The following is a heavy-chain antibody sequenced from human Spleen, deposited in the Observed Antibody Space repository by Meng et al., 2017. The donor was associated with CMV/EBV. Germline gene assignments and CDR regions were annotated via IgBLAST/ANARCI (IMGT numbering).Heavy chain of an antibody. J-gene: IGHJ4*02. CDR2: ISVDNGDT. D-gene: IGHD2-2*01. Sequence: ASVKVSCKASGYTFTSYGISWMRQAPGQGPEWMGWISVDNGDTHYAQKFQGRVTMTTDTSTSTAYMEVGNLRSDDTAVYYCARWAPLDCIIASCYFPDYWGQGTLVTVSS. CDR3: ARWAPLDCIIASCYFPDY. V-gene: IGHV1-18*01. CDR1: GYTFTSYG.